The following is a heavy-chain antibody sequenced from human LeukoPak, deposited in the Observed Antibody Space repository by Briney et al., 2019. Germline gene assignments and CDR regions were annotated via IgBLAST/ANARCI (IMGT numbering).Heavy chain of an antibody. V-gene: IGHV4-39*01. CDR1: GGSISSSSYY. CDR2: IYYSGST. J-gene: IGHJ4*02. D-gene: IGHD2-15*01. CDR3: ARLVAAIDYFDY. Sequence: PSETLSLTCTVSGGSISSSSYYWGWIRQPPGKGLEWIGSIYYSGSTYYNPSLKSRVTISVDTSKNQFSLKLSSVTAADTAVYYCARLVAAIDYFDYWGQGTLVTVSS.